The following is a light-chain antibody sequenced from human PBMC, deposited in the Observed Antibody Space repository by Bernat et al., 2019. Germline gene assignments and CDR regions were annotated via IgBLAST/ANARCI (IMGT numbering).Light chain of an antibody. Sequence: IVLTQSPLSLPVTPGESATLSCRSSQSLLHYNEYNYLDWYMQKPGQSPRLLIFLASSRASGVPNRFTGSGSGTDFTLTITRVEPEDVGVYFCVQTLHLPLTFGGGTRVEIK. CDR1: QSLLHYNEYNY. CDR3: VQTLHLPLT. V-gene: IGKV2-28*01. J-gene: IGKJ4*01. CDR2: LAS.